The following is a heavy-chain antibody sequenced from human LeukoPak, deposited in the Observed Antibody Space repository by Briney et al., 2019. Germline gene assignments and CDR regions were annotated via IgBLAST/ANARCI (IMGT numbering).Heavy chain of an antibody. V-gene: IGHV1-18*01. CDR1: GYTFTSYG. D-gene: IGHD6-19*01. J-gene: IGHJ6*02. Sequence: ASVKVSCKTSGYTFTSYGISWVRQAPGQGLEWMGWISAYNGNTNYAQKLQGRVTMTTDTSTSTAYMELRSLRSDDTAVYYCARDCSSGWCYGLDVWGQGTTVTVSS. CDR2: ISAYNGNT. CDR3: ARDCSSGWCYGLDV.